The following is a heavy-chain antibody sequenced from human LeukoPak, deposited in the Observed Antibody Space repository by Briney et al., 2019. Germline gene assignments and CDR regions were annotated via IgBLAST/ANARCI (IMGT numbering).Heavy chain of an antibody. CDR1: GFTFSSYA. Sequence: PGGSLRLSCAASGFTFSSYAMHWVRQAPGKGLEWVSYISSSSCYTNYADSVKGRFTISRDNAKNSLYLQMNSLRAEDTAVYYCARWRVAGMDYFDYWGQGTLVTVSS. D-gene: IGHD6-19*01. CDR3: ARWRVAGMDYFDY. J-gene: IGHJ4*02. CDR2: ISSSSCYT. V-gene: IGHV3-21*05.